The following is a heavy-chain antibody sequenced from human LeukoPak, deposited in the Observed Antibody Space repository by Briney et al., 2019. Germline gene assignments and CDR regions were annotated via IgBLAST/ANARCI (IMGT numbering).Heavy chain of an antibody. J-gene: IGHJ4*02. CDR3: ARVSGDYYASV. CDR2: IYTSGST. Sequence: SQTLSLTSTVSGGSISSGNYYCSWIRQPAGKGLEWIGRIYTSGSTNYNPSLKSRGTISVDTSKNQFSLKLSSVPAADTAVYYCARVSGDYYASVWGQGILVTVSS. CDR1: GGSISSGNYY. D-gene: IGHD1-26*01. V-gene: IGHV4-61*02.